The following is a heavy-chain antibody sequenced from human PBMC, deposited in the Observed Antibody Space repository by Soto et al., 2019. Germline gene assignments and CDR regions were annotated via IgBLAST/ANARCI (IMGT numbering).Heavy chain of an antibody. CDR2: IDWDDDK. V-gene: IGHV2-70*01. CDR3: AHIRGAGAYYYYPMDV. J-gene: IGHJ6*02. D-gene: IGHD3-10*01. Sequence: SGPPLVNPKQTLTLTCTFPAVSLTARVIFVSWILQPPGKALEWLAVIDWDDDKYYSTSLKTRLSISMDTSKNQVVLEMTNVAPVDTATYYCAHIRGAGAYYYYPMDVWGQGTTVTVSS. CDR1: AVSLTARVIF.